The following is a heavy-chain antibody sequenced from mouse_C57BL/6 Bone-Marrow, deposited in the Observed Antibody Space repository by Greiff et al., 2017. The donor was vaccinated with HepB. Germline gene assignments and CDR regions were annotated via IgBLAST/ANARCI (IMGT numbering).Heavy chain of an antibody. CDR1: GFTFSSYT. D-gene: IGHD4-1*01. CDR2: ISGGGGNT. Sequence: EVKLVESGGGLVKPGGSLKLSCAASGFTFSSYTMSWVRQTPEKRLEWVATISGGGGNTYYPDSVKGRFTISRDNAKNTLYLQMSSLRSEDTALYYCARHVGSANWVFAYWGQGTLVTVSA. CDR3: ARHVGSANWVFAY. V-gene: IGHV5-9*01. J-gene: IGHJ3*01.